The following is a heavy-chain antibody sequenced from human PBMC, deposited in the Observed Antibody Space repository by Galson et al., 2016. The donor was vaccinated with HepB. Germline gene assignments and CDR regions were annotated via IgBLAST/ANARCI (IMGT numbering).Heavy chain of an antibody. J-gene: IGHJ4*02. V-gene: IGHV4-34*01. CDR1: GGSFSGYY. CDR3: ARLNSTVTTPDSPFRYYFDY. D-gene: IGHD4-17*01. Sequence: LSLTCAVYGGSFSGYYWSWIRQPPGKGLEWIGEINHSGSSKYNPSLKSRVTISVDTSKNQLSLKLSSVTAADTAVYYCARLNSTVTTPDSPFRYYFDYWGQGTLVTVSS. CDR2: INHSGSS.